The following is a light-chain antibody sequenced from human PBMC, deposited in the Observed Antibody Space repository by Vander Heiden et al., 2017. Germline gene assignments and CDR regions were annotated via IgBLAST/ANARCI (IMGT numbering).Light chain of an antibody. CDR2: KAS. Sequence: DLPMNQSPSTLSASVGDRVTITCRASQSISSWLAWYQQKPGKAPKLLIYKASSLESGVPSRFSGSGSGTEFTLTISSLQPDDFATYYCQQDNSYWTFGQGTKVEIK. CDR3: QQDNSYWT. J-gene: IGKJ1*01. CDR1: QSISSW. V-gene: IGKV1-5*03.